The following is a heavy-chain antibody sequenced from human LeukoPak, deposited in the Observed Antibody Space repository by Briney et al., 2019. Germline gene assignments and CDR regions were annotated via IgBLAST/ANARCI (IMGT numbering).Heavy chain of an antibody. D-gene: IGHD6-19*01. V-gene: IGHV3-30*02. CDR1: GFIFSNYG. CDR3: ATMQWLEGVDWFDP. J-gene: IGHJ5*02. CDR2: IRYDESNK. Sequence: GGSLRLTCAASGFIFSNYGMHWVRQAPGKGLEWVAFIRYDESNKFYADSVKGRFTISRDNSKNILFLQMNSLRAEDTAVYYCATMQWLEGVDWFDPWGQGTLVTVSS.